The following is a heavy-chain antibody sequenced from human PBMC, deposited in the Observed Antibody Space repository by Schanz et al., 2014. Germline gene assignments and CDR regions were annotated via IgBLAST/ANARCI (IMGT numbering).Heavy chain of an antibody. CDR1: GYTFTSYY. D-gene: IGHD4-17*01. V-gene: IGHV1-46*01. CDR2: INPSSGTT. J-gene: IGHJ6*03. CDR3: ARAPVTVGPYHYYMDV. Sequence: QVQLVQSGAEVKKPGASVKVSCEASGYTFTSYYIHWFRQAPGQGLEWMGLINPSSGTTRIAQNFQGRLTVTRDTSISTAYMELSSLRSEDTAVYYCARAPVTVGPYHYYMDVWGKGTTVTVSS.